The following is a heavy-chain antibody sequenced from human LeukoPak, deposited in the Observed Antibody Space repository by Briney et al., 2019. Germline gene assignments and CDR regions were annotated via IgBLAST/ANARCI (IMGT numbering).Heavy chain of an antibody. V-gene: IGHV4-31*03. D-gene: IGHD6-19*01. CDR1: GGSISSGGYY. J-gene: IGHJ6*02. CDR2: IYYSGST. Sequence: SETLSLTCTVSGGSISSGGYYWSWIRQHPGKGLEWIGYIYYSGSTYYNPSLKSRVTISVDTSKNQFSLKLSSVTAADTAVYYCARDRYISWPRSGWYRGSNNYGMDVWGQGTTVTVSS. CDR3: ARDRYISWPRSGWYRGSNNYGMDV.